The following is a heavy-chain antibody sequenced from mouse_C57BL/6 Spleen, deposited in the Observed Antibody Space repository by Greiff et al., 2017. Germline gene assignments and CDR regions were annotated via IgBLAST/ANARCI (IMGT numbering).Heavy chain of an antibody. Sequence: EVMLVESGGGLVKPGGSLKLSCAASGFTFSSYTMSWVRQTPEKRLEWVATISGGGGNTYYPDSVKGRFTISRENAKNTLYLQMSSLRSEDTALYYCASILLREGGFAYWGQGTLVTVSA. CDR3: ASILLREGGFAY. D-gene: IGHD1-1*01. V-gene: IGHV5-9*01. J-gene: IGHJ3*01. CDR1: GFTFSSYT. CDR2: ISGGGGNT.